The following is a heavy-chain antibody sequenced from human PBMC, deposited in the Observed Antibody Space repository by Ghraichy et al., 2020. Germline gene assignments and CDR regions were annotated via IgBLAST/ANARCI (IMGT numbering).Heavy chain of an antibody. CDR2: IYYTGNT. CDR3: AKKLYGTTFDY. CDR1: GDSISSSTSY. D-gene: IGHD3-10*01. J-gene: IGHJ4*02. V-gene: IGHV4-39*01. Sequence: TLSLTCTVSGDSISSSTSYWGWIRQPPGKGLEWIGAIYYTGNTDYNPSLKSRVTISIDTSKNQFSLNLNSVTAADTAVYYCAKKLYGTTFDYWGQGTLVTVSS.